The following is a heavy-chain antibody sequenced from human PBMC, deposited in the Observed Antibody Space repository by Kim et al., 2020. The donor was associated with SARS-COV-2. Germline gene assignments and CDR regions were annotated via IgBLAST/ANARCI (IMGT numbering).Heavy chain of an antibody. J-gene: IGHJ2*01. Sequence: ASVKVSCKASGYTFTTYYIHWVRQAPGQGLEWMGIIDPSGGSTSYAQKFQGRVTMTRDTSTSTVYMELSSLRSDDTAVYYCARSIAAAGPFWYFDLWGRSTLVTVSS. D-gene: IGHD6-13*01. V-gene: IGHV1-46*01. CDR2: IDPSGGST. CDR1: GYTFTTYY. CDR3: ARSIAAAGPFWYFDL.